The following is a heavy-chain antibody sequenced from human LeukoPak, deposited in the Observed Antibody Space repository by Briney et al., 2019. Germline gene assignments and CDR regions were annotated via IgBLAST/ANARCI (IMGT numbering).Heavy chain of an antibody. D-gene: IGHD1-26*01. Sequence: SVKVSCKASGGTFFSYAISWVRQAPGQGLEWMGGIIPIFGTANYAQKFQGRVTITTDESTSTAYMELSSLRSEDTAVYYCARRGIVGATYFDYWGQGTLVTVSS. V-gene: IGHV1-69*05. CDR1: GGTFFSYA. CDR2: IIPIFGTA. J-gene: IGHJ4*02. CDR3: ARRGIVGATYFDY.